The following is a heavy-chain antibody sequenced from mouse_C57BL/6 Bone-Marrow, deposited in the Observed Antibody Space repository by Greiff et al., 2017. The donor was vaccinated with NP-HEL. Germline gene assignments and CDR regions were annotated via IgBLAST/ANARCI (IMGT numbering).Heavy chain of an antibody. J-gene: IGHJ1*03. V-gene: IGHV5-6*01. Sequence: EVKLVESGGDLVKPGGSLTLSCAASGFTFSSYGMSWVRQTPDKRLEWVATISSGGSYTYYPDSVTGRFTISRDNAKNTLYLQMSSLKSEDTAMYYCARQGDWYFDVWGTGTTVTVSS. CDR1: GFTFSSYG. CDR2: ISSGGSYT. CDR3: ARQGDWYFDV.